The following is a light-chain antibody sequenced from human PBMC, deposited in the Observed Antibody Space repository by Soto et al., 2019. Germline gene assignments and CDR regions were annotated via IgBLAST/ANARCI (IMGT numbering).Light chain of an antibody. CDR2: DAS. V-gene: IGKV3-20*01. Sequence: VVNQSPCTVSLSPGERATLSCRASHTVRNNYLAWYQQKPGQAPRLLIYDASSRATGIPDRFSGGGSGTDFTLTISRLEPEDFAVYYCQQFSSYPLTFGGGTNLDIK. CDR1: HTVRNNY. J-gene: IGKJ4*01. CDR3: QQFSSYPLT.